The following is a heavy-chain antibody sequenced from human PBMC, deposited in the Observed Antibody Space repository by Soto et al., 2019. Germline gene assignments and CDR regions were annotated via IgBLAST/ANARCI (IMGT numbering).Heavy chain of an antibody. V-gene: IGHV3-64*07. CDR2: ISKDGDFT. D-gene: IGHD2-2*01. Sequence: EVQLLQSGGGLVQPGGSLRLSCAASGYTFSGYAMHWVRQAPGKGLECASAISKDGDFTYYADSVKGRFTISRDNSKNMLYLQMGSLRVEDMAVYYCARGELSGAISAGMHDYWGQGALVTVSS. J-gene: IGHJ4*02. CDR1: GYTFSGYA. CDR3: ARGELSGAISAGMHDY.